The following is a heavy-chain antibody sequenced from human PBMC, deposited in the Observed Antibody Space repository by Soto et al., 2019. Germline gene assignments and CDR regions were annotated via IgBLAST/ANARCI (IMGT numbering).Heavy chain of an antibody. V-gene: IGHV1-18*01. CDR1: GYTFTSYG. J-gene: IGHJ6*02. Sequence: ASVKVSCKASGYTFTSYGITWVRQAPGQGLEWMGWISTYNGNTNYAQKLQGRVAMTTDTSTSTAYMELRSLRSGDTAVYYCARDPPYDILTGYPYGMAVWGQGTTVTAP. CDR3: ARDPPYDILTGYPYGMAV. CDR2: ISTYNGNT. D-gene: IGHD3-9*01.